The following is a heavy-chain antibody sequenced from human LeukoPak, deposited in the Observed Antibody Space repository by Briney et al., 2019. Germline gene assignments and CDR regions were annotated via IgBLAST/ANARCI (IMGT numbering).Heavy chain of an antibody. D-gene: IGHD3-22*01. V-gene: IGHV4-59*08. CDR3: ARHDDPYYYDSSGYRAPFDY. CDR2: IYYSGST. CDR1: GGSISSYY. Sequence: NPSETLSLTCTVSGGSISSYYGSWIRQPPGKGLEWIGYIYYSGSTNYNPSLKSRVTISVDTSKNQFSLKLSSVTAADTAVYYCARHDDPYYYDSSGYRAPFDYWGQGTLVTVSS. J-gene: IGHJ4*02.